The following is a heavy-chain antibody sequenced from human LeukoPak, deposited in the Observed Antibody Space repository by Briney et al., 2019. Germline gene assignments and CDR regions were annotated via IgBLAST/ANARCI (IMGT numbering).Heavy chain of an antibody. CDR3: ARNPYYYDSSGYYYFWYFDY. D-gene: IGHD3-22*01. J-gene: IGHJ4*02. CDR1: GGSISSYY. V-gene: IGHV4-59*12. CDR2: IYYSGST. Sequence: SETLSLTCTVSGGSISSYYWSWIRQPPGKGLEWIGYIYYSGSTNYNPSLKSRVTISVDTSKNQFSLKLSSVTAADTAVYYCARNPYYYDSSGYYYFWYFDYWGQGTLVTVSS.